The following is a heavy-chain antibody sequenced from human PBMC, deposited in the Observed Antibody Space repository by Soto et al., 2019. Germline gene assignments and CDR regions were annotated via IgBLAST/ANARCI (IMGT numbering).Heavy chain of an antibody. CDR1: GGSISSGGYY. D-gene: IGHD3-22*01. V-gene: IGHV4-31*03. Sequence: SETLSLTCTVSGGSISSGGYYWSWIRQHPGKGLEWIGYIYYSGSTYYNPSLKSRVTISVDTSKNQFSLKLSSVTAADTAVYYCARGGLIKCIDYWGQGTLVTVSS. J-gene: IGHJ4*02. CDR3: ARGGLIKCIDY. CDR2: IYYSGST.